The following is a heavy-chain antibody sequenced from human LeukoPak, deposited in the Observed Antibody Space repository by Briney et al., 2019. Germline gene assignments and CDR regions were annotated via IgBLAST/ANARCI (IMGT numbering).Heavy chain of an antibody. CDR2: IKSKTDGGTT. Sequence: PGGSLRLSCAASGFTFSNAWMSWVRQAPGKGLEWVGRIKSKTDGGTTDYAAPVKGRFTISRDDSKNTLYLQMNSLKTEDTAVYYCTTDRRERGGGYYYYYYMDVWGKGTTVTVSS. V-gene: IGHV3-15*01. J-gene: IGHJ6*03. CDR3: TTDRRERGGGYYYYYYMDV. D-gene: IGHD1-1*01. CDR1: GFTFSNAW.